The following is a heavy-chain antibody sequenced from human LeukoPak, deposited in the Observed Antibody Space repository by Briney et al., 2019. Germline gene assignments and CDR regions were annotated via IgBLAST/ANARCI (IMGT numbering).Heavy chain of an antibody. V-gene: IGHV3-49*03. D-gene: IGHD1-1*01. Sequence: QAGGSLRLSCTASGFTFGDYAMSWIRQAPGKGLEWVGFIRSKAYGETADYAASVKGRFTISRDDSKAIAYLQINSLKTEDTAVYHCTRDRGAYNLYDYWGQGTLVTVSS. CDR2: IRSKAYGETA. CDR1: GFTFGDYA. J-gene: IGHJ4*02. CDR3: TRDRGAYNLYDY.